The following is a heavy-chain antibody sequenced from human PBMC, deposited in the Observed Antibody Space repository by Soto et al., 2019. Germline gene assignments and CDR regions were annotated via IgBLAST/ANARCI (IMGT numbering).Heavy chain of an antibody. Sequence: QVQLVECGGGLVKPGGSLRLSCAASGFTFSDYYMSWIRQAPGKGLEWVSYISSSSSYTNYADSVKGRFTISRDNAKNSLNLQMNNLRAEDTAVYYCARDGVSSYGMDVWGQGTTVTVSS. CDR2: ISSSSSYT. V-gene: IGHV3-11*06. J-gene: IGHJ6*02. D-gene: IGHD3-16*01. CDR1: GFTFSDYY. CDR3: ARDGVSSYGMDV.